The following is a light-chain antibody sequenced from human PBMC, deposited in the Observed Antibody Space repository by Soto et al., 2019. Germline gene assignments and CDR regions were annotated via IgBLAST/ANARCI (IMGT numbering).Light chain of an antibody. CDR1: QSVRTK. CDR2: GAS. V-gene: IGKV3-15*01. Sequence: EIVMTQSPDTLYVSPGEGATLCCRASQSVRTKLAWYQQKAGQAPRLLIYGASTRATGIPDRFSGSGSGTEFTLTISSLQSEDFAVYYCQQYNSWPPITFGQGTRLEI. CDR3: QQYNSWPPIT. J-gene: IGKJ5*01.